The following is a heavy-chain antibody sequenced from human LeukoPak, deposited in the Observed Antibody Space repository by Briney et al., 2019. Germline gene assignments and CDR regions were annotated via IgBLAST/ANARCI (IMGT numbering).Heavy chain of an antibody. CDR3: VRDDDRPDNGLDY. V-gene: IGHV3-53*01. J-gene: IGHJ4*02. CDR2: IYSGGST. Sequence: GGSLRLSCAASGFTVSSNYMSWVRQAPGKGLEWVSVIYSGGSTYYADSVKGRFTISRDNSKNTLYLQMNSLRAEDTAVYYCVRDDDRPDNGLDYWGQGTLVTASS. D-gene: IGHD3-22*01. CDR1: GFTVSSNY.